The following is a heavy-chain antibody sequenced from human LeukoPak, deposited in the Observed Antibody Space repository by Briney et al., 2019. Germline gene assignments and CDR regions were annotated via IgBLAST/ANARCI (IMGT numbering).Heavy chain of an antibody. Sequence: ASVKVSCKASGGTFSSYAISWVRQAPGQGLEWMGGIIPIFGTANYAQKFQGRVTITADESTSTAYMELSSPRSEDTAVYYCARDDGRAYYDFWSGYYSGSGMDVWGQGTTVTVSS. CDR2: IIPIFGTA. CDR3: ARDDGRAYYDFWSGYYSGSGMDV. J-gene: IGHJ6*02. CDR1: GGTFSSYA. D-gene: IGHD3-3*01. V-gene: IGHV1-69*13.